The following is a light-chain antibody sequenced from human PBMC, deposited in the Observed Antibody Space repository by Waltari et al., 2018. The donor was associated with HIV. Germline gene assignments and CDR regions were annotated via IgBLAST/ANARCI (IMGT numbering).Light chain of an antibody. CDR3: CSYAGNYPVL. CDR2: DVT. J-gene: IGLJ3*02. V-gene: IGLV2-11*01. CDR1: SSDVGGYNY. Sequence: QSALTQPRSVSGSPGQSVTISCTGTSSDVGGYNYVSWYQQNPGKAPKFIIYDVTKRPSGVPDRFSGSKSGNTASLTISGLQAEAEADYYCCSYAGNYPVLFGGGTKLTVL.